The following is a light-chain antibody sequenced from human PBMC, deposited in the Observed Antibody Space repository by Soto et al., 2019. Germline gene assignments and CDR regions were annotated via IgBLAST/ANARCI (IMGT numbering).Light chain of an antibody. Sequence: QSALTQPASVSGSPGESITISCTGTSSDVGGYNSVSWYQHHPGKAPKLRLYDVGDRPSGVSYRFSGSKSGNTASLTIWGVQAAHEPDYFCTSFTRNTPNAFGSGTKVTVL. CDR1: SSDVGGYNS. J-gene: IGLJ1*01. CDR2: DVG. V-gene: IGLV2-14*03. CDR3: TSFTRNTPNA.